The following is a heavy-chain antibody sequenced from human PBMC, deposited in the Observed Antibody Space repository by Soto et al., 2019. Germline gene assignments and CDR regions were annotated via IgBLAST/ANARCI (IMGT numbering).Heavy chain of an antibody. D-gene: IGHD1-26*01. V-gene: IGHV3-30-3*01. CDR3: ARGGIVGATTGPDQYYYYYYGMDV. J-gene: IGHJ6*02. Sequence: GGSLRLSCAASGFTFSSYAMHWVRQAPGKGLEWVAVISYDGSNKYYADSVKGRFTISRDNSKNTLYLQMNSLRAEDTAVYYCARGGIVGATTGPDQYYYYYYGMDVWGQGTTVTVSS. CDR2: ISYDGSNK. CDR1: GFTFSSYA.